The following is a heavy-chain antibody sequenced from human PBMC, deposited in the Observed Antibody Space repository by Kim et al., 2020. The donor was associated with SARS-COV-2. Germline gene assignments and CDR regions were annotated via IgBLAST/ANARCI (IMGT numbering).Heavy chain of an antibody. CDR2: IYWDDDK. J-gene: IGHJ4*02. V-gene: IGHV2-5*02. CDR3: VHDRTGFYLDY. D-gene: IGHD3-9*01. CDR1: GFSLNTGSGVG. Sequence: SGPTLVNPTQTLTLTCTFSGFSLNTGSGVGVGWIRQPPGKALEWLALIYWDDDKRYSPSLKSRLIITKDTSKNQVVLTMTNMDPVDTATYYCVHDRTGFYLDYWGQGTLFTVSS.